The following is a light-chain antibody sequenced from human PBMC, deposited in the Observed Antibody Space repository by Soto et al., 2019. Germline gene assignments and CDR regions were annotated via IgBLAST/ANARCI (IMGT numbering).Light chain of an antibody. V-gene: IGLV1-40*01. CDR2: ANI. CDR3: GTWDSSLSAVV. Sequence: QSVLTQPPSVSGAPGQRVTISCTGSSSNIGADYDIHWYQHLPGTAPKLLIYANINRPSGVPDRFSGSKSGTSASLAITGLQTGDEADYYCGTWDSSLSAVVFGGGTKLTVL. CDR1: SSNIGADYD. J-gene: IGLJ2*01.